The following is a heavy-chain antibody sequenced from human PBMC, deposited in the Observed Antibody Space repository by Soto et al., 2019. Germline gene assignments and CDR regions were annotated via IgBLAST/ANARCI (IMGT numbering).Heavy chain of an antibody. CDR3: ALGITLPPPLDY. V-gene: IGHV1-3*05. CDR1: GYTFTSYA. CDR2: INAGNGNT. J-gene: IGHJ4*02. D-gene: IGHD1-20*01. Sequence: QVQLVQSGAEEKKPGASVKVSCKASGYTFTSYAMHWVRQAPGQRLEWMGWINAGNGNTKYSQKCQGSVTITRESYARLAYMELSSLRYDDTAVYYRALGITLPPPLDYWGQGTLVTVSS.